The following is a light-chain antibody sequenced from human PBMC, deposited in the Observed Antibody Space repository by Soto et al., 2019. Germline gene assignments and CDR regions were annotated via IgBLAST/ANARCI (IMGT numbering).Light chain of an antibody. CDR2: EVS. V-gene: IGLV2-14*01. J-gene: IGLJ1*01. Sequence: QSALTQPASVSGSPGQSITISCTGTSSDVGSYNYVSWYQQHPGKAPKLMIYEVSNRPSGVSNRFSGSNSGNTASLTISGLQDEEEADYYCNSSTSTNTWVFGTGTKLTVL. CDR1: SSDVGSYNY. CDR3: NSSTSTNTWV.